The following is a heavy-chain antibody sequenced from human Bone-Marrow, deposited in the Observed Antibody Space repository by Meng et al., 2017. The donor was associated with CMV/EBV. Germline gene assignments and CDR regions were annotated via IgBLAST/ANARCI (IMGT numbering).Heavy chain of an antibody. CDR3: ARDWYSSSWYYPKYYYYYGMDV. D-gene: IGHD6-13*01. J-gene: IGHJ6*02. CDR2: INPNSGGT. CDR1: GYTFTGYY. Sequence: ASVKVSCKASGYTFTGYYMHWVRQAPGQGLEWMGWINPNSGGTNYAQKFQGRVTMTRDTSISTAYMELSRLRSDDTAVYYCARDWYSSSWYYPKYYYYYGMDVWGQGTTVTVS. V-gene: IGHV1-2*02.